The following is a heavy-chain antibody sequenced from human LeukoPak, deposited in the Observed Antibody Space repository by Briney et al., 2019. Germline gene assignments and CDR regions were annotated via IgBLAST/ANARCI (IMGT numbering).Heavy chain of an antibody. V-gene: IGHV3-30*04. D-gene: IGHD3-22*01. CDR1: GFTFSSYA. CDR2: ISYDGSNK. CDR3: ARVPGYYYDSSGYQNQQGFDY. Sequence: GGSLRLSCAASGFTFSSYAMHWVRQAPGKGLEWVAVISYDGSNKYYADSVKGRFTISRDNSKNTLYLQMNSLRSEDTAVYYCARVPGYYYDSSGYQNQQGFDYWGQGTLVTVSS. J-gene: IGHJ4*02.